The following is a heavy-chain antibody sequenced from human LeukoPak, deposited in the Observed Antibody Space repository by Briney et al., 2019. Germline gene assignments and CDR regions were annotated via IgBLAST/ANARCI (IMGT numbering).Heavy chain of an antibody. CDR2: ISGSGGST. D-gene: IGHD3-10*01. CDR1: GFTFSTYG. CDR3: ARLAVQGVIMNYFDF. J-gene: IGHJ4*02. V-gene: IGHV3-23*01. Sequence: GGSLRLSCVASGFTFSTYGMNWVRQAPGKGLECVSAISGSGGSTYYADSVKGRFTISRDNSKNTLYLQMNSLRADDTAVYFCARLAVQGVIMNYFDFWGQGTLITVSS.